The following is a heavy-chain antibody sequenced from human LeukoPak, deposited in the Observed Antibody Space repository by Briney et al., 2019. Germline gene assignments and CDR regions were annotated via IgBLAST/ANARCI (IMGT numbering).Heavy chain of an antibody. D-gene: IGHD3-10*01. CDR3: ARAPRFGEFDP. Sequence: ASVKVSCKASGYTFTSHYMHWVRQATGQGLEWMGWMNPNSGNTGYAQKFQGRVTMTRNTSISTAYMELSSLRSEDTAVYYCARAPRFGEFDPWGQGTLVTVSS. CDR2: MNPNSGNT. CDR1: GYTFTSHY. V-gene: IGHV1-8*01. J-gene: IGHJ5*02.